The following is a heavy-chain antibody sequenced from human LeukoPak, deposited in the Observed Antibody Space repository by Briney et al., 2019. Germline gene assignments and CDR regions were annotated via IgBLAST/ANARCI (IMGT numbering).Heavy chain of an antibody. CDR2: IYYSVST. Sequence: PSETLSLTCTVSGGSISSSSYYWGWIRQPPGKGLEWIGSIYYSVSTSYNPSLNSRVTISVDTFKNQFSLKLSSVTAADTAVYYCARRVATLDLDCWGQGTLVTVSS. CDR1: GGSISSSSYY. V-gene: IGHV4-39*07. J-gene: IGHJ4*02. D-gene: IGHD5-12*01. CDR3: ARRVATLDLDC.